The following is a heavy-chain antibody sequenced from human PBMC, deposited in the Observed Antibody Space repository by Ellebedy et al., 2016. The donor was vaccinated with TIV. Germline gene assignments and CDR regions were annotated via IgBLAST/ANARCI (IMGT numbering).Heavy chain of an antibody. CDR3: ASLESYGFDQ. CDR1: GLTFSCYG. J-gene: IGHJ4*02. CDR2: IWYDGSNK. Sequence: GGSLRLXCAVSGLTFSCYGMHWVRQAPGKGLEWVAVIWYDGSNKYYADSVKGRFTISRDNSKNTLYLQMNSLRVEHTAVFYCASLESYGFDQWGQGTLVTVSS. V-gene: IGHV3-33*01. D-gene: IGHD3-16*01.